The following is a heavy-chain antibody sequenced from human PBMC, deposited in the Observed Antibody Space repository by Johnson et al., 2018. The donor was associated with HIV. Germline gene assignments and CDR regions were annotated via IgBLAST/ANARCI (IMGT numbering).Heavy chain of an antibody. D-gene: IGHD3-10*01. CDR2: ISYDGSNK. CDR3: ARGKWRGGSGTDDVFDI. V-gene: IGHV3-30*14. Sequence: QVQLVESGGGVVQPGRSLRLSCAASGFTFSSYAMHWVRQAPAKGLQWVAVISYDGSNKYYADSVKGRFTISRDNSKNTLYLQMNSLRAEDTALYYCARGKWRGGSGTDDVFDIWGQGTMVTVS. CDR1: GFTFSSYA. J-gene: IGHJ3*02.